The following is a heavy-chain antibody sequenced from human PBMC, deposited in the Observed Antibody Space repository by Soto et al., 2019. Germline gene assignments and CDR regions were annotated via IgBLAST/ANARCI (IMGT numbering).Heavy chain of an antibody. J-gene: IGHJ4*02. D-gene: IGHD2-8*01. Sequence: EVQLLESGGGLVQPGGSLRLSCIASGFSFSNYAMIWVRQAPGKGPEWVSSIEISGRATYYADAVKGRFTISRDDSKNAVYLQMNSLRGEDTAVYFCAKGDGCYFDHWGQGSLVTVSS. V-gene: IGHV3-23*05. CDR1: GFSFSNYA. CDR2: IEISGRAT. CDR3: AKGDGCYFDH.